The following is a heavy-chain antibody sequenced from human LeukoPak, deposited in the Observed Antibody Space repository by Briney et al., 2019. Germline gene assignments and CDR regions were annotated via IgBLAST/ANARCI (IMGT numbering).Heavy chain of an antibody. CDR1: GYSFIAYS. V-gene: IGHV1-2*02. CDR2: INPNSGGT. CDR3: AGPGEPLLWFEERHYYFDY. Sequence: GASVKVSCKTSGYSFIAYSIHWVRQAPGQGLEWMGFINPNSGGTNFAQRFQGRVTLTTDTSISTAYMELSRLTSDDTAVYSCAGPGEPLLWFEERHYYFDYWGQGTLVTVSS. D-gene: IGHD3-10*01. J-gene: IGHJ4*02.